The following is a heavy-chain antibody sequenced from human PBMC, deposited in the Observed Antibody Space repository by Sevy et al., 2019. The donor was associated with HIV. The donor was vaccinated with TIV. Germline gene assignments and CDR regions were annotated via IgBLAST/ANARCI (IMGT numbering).Heavy chain of an antibody. V-gene: IGHV1-18*01. CDR2: ISAYRANA. J-gene: IGHJ4*02. CDR3: ASGRGGSFAY. CDR1: GYTFPSYG. Sequence: ASVKVSCKASGYTFPSYGINWVRQAHGQGLEWMGWISAYRANANYAQKFQGRISLTTDRSTTTAYMELTTLEPEDTAVYFCASGRGGSFAYWGQGTQVTVSS. D-gene: IGHD5-12*01.